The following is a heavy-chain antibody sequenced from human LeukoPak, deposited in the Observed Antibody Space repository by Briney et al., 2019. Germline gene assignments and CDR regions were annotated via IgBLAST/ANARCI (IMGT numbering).Heavy chain of an antibody. Sequence: GGSLRLSCAASGFTFSSYGMHWVRQAPGKGLEWVAVISYDGSNKYYADSVKGRFTISRDNSKNTLYLQMNSLRAEDTAVYYCAKDGKVPDNFDYWGQGTRVTVSS. J-gene: IGHJ4*02. CDR1: GFTFSSYG. CDR2: ISYDGSNK. CDR3: AKDGKVPDNFDY. D-gene: IGHD2-2*01. V-gene: IGHV3-30*18.